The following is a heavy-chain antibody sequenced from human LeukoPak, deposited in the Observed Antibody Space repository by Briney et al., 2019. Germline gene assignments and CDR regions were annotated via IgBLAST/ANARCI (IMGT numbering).Heavy chain of an antibody. V-gene: IGHV4-39*07. CDR2: IFYSGSA. Sequence: SETLSLTCTVSGGSISISNYYWGWIRQPPGEGLEWIGSIFYSGSADYTPSLRSRATISVDTSENQISLRLKSVTAADTAVYYCARGIEKPGVDYWGQGIRVIVSS. J-gene: IGHJ4*02. CDR1: GGSISISNYY. CDR3: ARGIEKPGVDY. D-gene: IGHD3-10*01.